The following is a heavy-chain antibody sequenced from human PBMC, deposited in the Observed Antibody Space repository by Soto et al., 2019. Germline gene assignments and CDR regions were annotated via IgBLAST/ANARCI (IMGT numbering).Heavy chain of an antibody. CDR1: GGCISSYY. D-gene: IGHD4-17*01. CDR3: ERDYGDPYHFDY. Sequence: PSETLSLTCTVPGGCISSYYRSWILQAPGKGLEWIQYIYYSGSTTYNPSLKSRVAISVDTSKNQFSLSLRSVTAADTAVYYCERDYGDPYHFDYWRQGTLVTVSS. V-gene: IGHV4-59*01. CDR2: IYYSGST. J-gene: IGHJ4*01.